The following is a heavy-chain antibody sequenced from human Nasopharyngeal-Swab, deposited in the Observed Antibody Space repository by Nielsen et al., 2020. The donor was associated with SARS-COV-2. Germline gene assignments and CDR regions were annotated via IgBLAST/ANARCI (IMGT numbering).Heavy chain of an antibody. CDR3: ARGGWYFDF. V-gene: IGHV3-74*01. D-gene: IGHD3-16*01. CDR2: IRGDGSDP. Sequence: GESLKISCAGSGFTFSNYWMHWVRQAPGKGLVWVSRIRGDGSDPSYADSVKGRFTISKDNAKNTMYLQMNSLRAEDTTVYYCARGGWYFDFWGRGTLVTVSS. J-gene: IGHJ2*01. CDR1: GFTFSNYW.